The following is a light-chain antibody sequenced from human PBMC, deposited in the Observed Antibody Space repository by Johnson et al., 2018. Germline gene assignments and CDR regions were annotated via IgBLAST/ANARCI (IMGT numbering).Light chain of an antibody. CDR1: SSNIGNNY. CDR2: ENN. J-gene: IGLJ1*01. V-gene: IGLV1-51*02. Sequence: SVLTQPPSVSAAPGQKVTISCSGSSSNIGNNYVSWYQQLPGTAPKLLIYENNKRPSVIPDRFSGYKSGTSATLGITGLQTGDEADYYCGTWDSSLSAGNVFGTGTKVTVL. CDR3: GTWDSSLSAGNV.